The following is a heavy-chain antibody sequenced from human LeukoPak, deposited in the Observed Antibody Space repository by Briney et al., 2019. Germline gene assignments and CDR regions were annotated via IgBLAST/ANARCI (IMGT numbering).Heavy chain of an antibody. CDR1: GFTFDVYG. Sequence: GGSLRLSCAASGFTFDVYGMSWVRQAPGKGLEWVSGLNWNGGSTGYADSVKGRFIISRDNAKNCLYLQMNSLRAEDTALYYCAKSASSWPLYYFDYWGQGTLVTVS. D-gene: IGHD6-13*01. V-gene: IGHV3-20*04. J-gene: IGHJ4*02. CDR2: LNWNGGST. CDR3: AKSASSWPLYYFDY.